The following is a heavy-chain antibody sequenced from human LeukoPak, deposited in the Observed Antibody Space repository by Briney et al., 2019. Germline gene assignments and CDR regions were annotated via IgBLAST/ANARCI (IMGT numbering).Heavy chain of an antibody. V-gene: IGHV4-59*01. Sequence: KPSETLSLTCTVSGGSISSYYWSWIRQPPGKGLEWLGYIYYSGSTNYNPSLKSRVTISVDTSKNQFSLKLCSVTAADTAVYYCARAKIGNWNYNYYYMDVWGKGTTVTVSS. J-gene: IGHJ6*03. CDR2: IYYSGST. D-gene: IGHD1-7*01. CDR1: GGSISSYY. CDR3: ARAKIGNWNYNYYYMDV.